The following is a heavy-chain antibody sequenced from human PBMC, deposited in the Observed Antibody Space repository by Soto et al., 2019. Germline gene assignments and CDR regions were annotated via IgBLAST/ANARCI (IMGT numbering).Heavy chain of an antibody. CDR3: MRGQPERSND. J-gene: IGHJ4*02. Sequence: SVKVSCKTSGFIFTSSAVQWVRQARGQGLEWMGRIDVGSGNTGFAQRFHDRVTMTRDMSTSTVYMELSSLRFEDTAVYYCMRGQPERSNDWGRGTPVTVSS. V-gene: IGHV1-58*01. D-gene: IGHD1-1*01. CDR1: GFIFTSSA. CDR2: IDVGSGNT.